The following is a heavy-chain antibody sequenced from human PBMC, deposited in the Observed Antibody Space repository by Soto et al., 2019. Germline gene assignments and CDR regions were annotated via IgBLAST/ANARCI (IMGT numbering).Heavy chain of an antibody. V-gene: IGHV3-64*01. CDR2: ISSNGGST. J-gene: IGHJ6*02. D-gene: IGHD2-15*01. CDR1: GFTFSSYA. CDR3: ARGVVVVTATYGMDV. Sequence: EVQLVESGGGLVQPGGSLRLSCAASGFTFSSYAMHWVRQAPGKGLEYVSAISSNGGSTYYANSVKGRFTISGDNSKNTLYLQMGSLRAEDMAVYYCARGVVVVTATYGMDVWGQGTTVTVSS.